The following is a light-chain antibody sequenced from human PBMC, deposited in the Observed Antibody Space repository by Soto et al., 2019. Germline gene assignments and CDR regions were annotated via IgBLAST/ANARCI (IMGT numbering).Light chain of an antibody. J-gene: IGKJ3*01. CDR1: QSISSW. V-gene: IGKV1-5*01. CDR2: DAS. CDR3: QQYNSYLFT. Sequence: DIQMTQSPSTLSASLGDRVTITCRASQSISSWLAWYQQKPGKAPNLLLYDASSLESGAPSRFSGSGSGTEFTLIISSVQPDDFAAYYCQQYNSYLFTFGPGTKVDIK.